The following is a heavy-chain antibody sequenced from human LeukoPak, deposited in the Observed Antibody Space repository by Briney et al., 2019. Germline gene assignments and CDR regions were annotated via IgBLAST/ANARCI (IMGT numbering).Heavy chain of an antibody. Sequence: PGGSLRLSCAASGFTFSSYAMSWVRQAPGKGLEWVSAISGSGGSTYYADSVKGRFTISRDNSKNTLYLQMNSLRAEDTAVYYCAKAKRMITFGGVKPSTFDIWGQGTMVTVSS. CDR3: AKAKRMITFGGVKPSTFDI. V-gene: IGHV3-23*01. D-gene: IGHD3-16*01. J-gene: IGHJ3*02. CDR1: GFTFSSYA. CDR2: ISGSGGST.